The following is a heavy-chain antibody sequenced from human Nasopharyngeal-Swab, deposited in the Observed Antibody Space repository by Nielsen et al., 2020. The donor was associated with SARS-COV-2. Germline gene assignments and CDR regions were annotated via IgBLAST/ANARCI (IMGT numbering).Heavy chain of an antibody. CDR1: RFTFISYN. V-gene: IGHV3-48*02. Sequence: GGSLRLSCAASRFTFISYNMNWVRQAPGKGLEWVSYISSSSSTKYYADSVKGRFTISRDNAKNSLYLQMNSLRDEDTAVYYCAREMERSVPAAIAYYYYYNMDVWGQGTTVTVSS. J-gene: IGHJ6*02. CDR2: ISSSSSTK. CDR3: AREMERSVPAAIAYYYYYNMDV. D-gene: IGHD2-2*01.